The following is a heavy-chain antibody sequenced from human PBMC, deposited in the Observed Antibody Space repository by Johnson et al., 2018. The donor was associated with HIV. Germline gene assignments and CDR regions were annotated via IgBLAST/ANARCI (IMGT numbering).Heavy chain of an antibody. D-gene: IGHD2-21*02. J-gene: IGHJ3*02. CDR2: IYGGAT. CDR3: AKTIVVVTADAFDI. CDR1: GFDVTSHY. Sequence: VQLVESGGGVVQPGRSLRLSCAASGFDVTSHYMTWVRQAPGKGLEWISLIYGGATYYADSVKGRFPISRDNSKNTLYLQLTSLRAEDTAVYYCAKTIVVVTADAFDIWGQGTMVTVSS. V-gene: IGHV3-66*02.